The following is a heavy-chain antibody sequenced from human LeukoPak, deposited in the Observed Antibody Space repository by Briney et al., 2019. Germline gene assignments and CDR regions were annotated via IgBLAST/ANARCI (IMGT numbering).Heavy chain of an antibody. CDR3: ARHKDVDGLGGFDY. CDR2: IYYSGST. CDR1: GGSISSGGYY. V-gene: IGHV4-31*03. Sequence: SQTLSLTCTVSGGSISSGGYYWSWIRQHPGKGLEWIGYIYYSGSTYYNPSLKSRVTISVDTSKNQFSLKLSSVTAADTAVYYCARHKDVDGLGGFDYWGQGTLVTVSS. D-gene: IGHD5-12*01. J-gene: IGHJ4*02.